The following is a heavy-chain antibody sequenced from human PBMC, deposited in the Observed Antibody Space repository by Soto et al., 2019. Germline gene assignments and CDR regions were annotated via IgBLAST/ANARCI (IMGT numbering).Heavy chain of an antibody. V-gene: IGHV4-30-2*01. CDR2: IYHSGST. Sequence: PSETLSLTCAVSGGSISSGGYSWSWIRQPPGKGLEWIGYIYHSGSTYYNPSLKSRVTISVDRSKNQFSLKLSSVTAADTAVYYCARVDSSSLNFDYWGQGTLVSVSS. CDR1: GGSISSGGYS. J-gene: IGHJ4*02. D-gene: IGHD6-6*01. CDR3: ARVDSSSLNFDY.